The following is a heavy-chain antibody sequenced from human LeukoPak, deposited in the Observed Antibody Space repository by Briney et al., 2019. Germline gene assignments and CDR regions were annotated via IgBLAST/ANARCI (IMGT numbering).Heavy chain of an antibody. J-gene: IGHJ4*02. D-gene: IGHD2-15*01. CDR2: ISAYNGNT. CDR3: ARDRVYCSGGSCYDHTPFDY. CDR1: GYTFTSYG. Sequence: GASVKVSCEASGYTFTSYGISWVRQAPGQGLEWMGWISAYNGNTNYAQKLQGRVTMTTDTSTSTAYMELRSLRSDDTAVYYCARDRVYCSGGSCYDHTPFDYWGQGTLVTVSS. V-gene: IGHV1-18*01.